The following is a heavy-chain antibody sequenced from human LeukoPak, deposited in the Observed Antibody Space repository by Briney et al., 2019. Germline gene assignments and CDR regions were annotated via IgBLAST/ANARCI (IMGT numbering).Heavy chain of an antibody. CDR2: SYYSGST. CDR3: AKSGSYYGSTSG. Sequence: SETLSLTCTVSGGSISSGGYYWSWIRQHPGKGLEWIVYSYYSGSTNYNPSLKSRVTISLDTSKNQYSLKLTSVTAADTAVYYCAKSGSYYGSTSGWGQGTLVTVSP. CDR1: GGSISSGGYY. V-gene: IGHV4-31*02. J-gene: IGHJ4*02. D-gene: IGHD3-10*01.